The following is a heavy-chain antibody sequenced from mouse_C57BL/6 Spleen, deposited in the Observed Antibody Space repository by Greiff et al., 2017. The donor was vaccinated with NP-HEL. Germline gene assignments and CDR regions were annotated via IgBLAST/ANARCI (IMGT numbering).Heavy chain of an antibody. Sequence: QVQLQQSGAELVRPGSSVKLSCKASGYTFTSYWMHWVKQRPIQGLEWIGNIDPSDSDTHYNHKFKDKATLTVDKSSSTAYMQLSSLTSEDSAVYYCGYGSDENYAMDDWGKGTSVTVAS. D-gene: IGHD1-1*02. V-gene: IGHV1-52*01. CDR2: IDPSDSDT. J-gene: IGHJ4*01. CDR1: GYTFTSYW. CDR3: GYGSDENYAMDD.